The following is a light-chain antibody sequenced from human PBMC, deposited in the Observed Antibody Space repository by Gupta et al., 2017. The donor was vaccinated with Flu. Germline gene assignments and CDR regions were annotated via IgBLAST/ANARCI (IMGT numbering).Light chain of an antibody. V-gene: IGKV1-5*03. CDR3: QQYDNYYTWT. Sequence: STLSASVGDRVTITCRACQTINHYLAWYQQKPGKAPKVIIYKTSVLESGVPSRFSGNGSGTEFTLTISSLQPDDFATYYCQQYDNYYTWTFGQGTKVEMK. CDR2: KTS. J-gene: IGKJ1*01. CDR1: QTINHY.